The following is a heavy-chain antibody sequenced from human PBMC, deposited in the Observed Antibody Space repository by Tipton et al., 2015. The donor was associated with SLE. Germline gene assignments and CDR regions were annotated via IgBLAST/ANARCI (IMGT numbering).Heavy chain of an antibody. CDR1: GDFINTYY. Sequence: TLSLTCTVPGDFINTYYWTWIRQPPGGGLDWIGYIYTTGSTIYNPSLKSRVTISVDPSENQFSLKLTSVTASDTAVYYCARRGGWEAANDWYFDLWGPGTLVTVSS. CDR2: IYTTGST. V-gene: IGHV4-4*08. D-gene: IGHD1-26*01. J-gene: IGHJ2*01. CDR3: ARRGGWEAANDWYFDL.